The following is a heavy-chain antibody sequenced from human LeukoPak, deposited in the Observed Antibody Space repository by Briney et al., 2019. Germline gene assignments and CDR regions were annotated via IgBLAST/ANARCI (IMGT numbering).Heavy chain of an antibody. D-gene: IGHD2-2*01. CDR3: ARGQILCSTTSCFAFDI. CDR2: INSLGGAT. V-gene: IGHV3-64*01. Sequence: GRSLRLSCAASGFTFSSYAMHWVRQAPRKGLEYVSAINSLGGATYYANSVKGRFTVSRDNSKNTLYLQMGSLRAEDMAVYYCARGQILCSTTSCFAFDIWGQGTMVTVSS. CDR1: GFTFSSYA. J-gene: IGHJ3*02.